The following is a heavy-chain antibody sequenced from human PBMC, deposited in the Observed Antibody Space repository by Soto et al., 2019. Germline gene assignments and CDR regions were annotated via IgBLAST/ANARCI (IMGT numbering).Heavy chain of an antibody. CDR3: VSQRTTVPTQAYFDY. V-gene: IGHV4-39*01. J-gene: IGHJ4*02. Sequence: LTCTVSGGSVTNSSYYWGWIRQSPGKGLEWIGSVYYRGRSYSKSSVKSRVTISVDTSKNRFSLSLNSVTASDTAVYFCVSQRTTVPTQAYFDYWGPGALVTFSS. D-gene: IGHD4-17*01. CDR2: VYYRGRS. CDR1: GGSVTNSSYY.